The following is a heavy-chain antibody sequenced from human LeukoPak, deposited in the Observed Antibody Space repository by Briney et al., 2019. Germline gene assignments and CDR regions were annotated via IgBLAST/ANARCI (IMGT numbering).Heavy chain of an antibody. CDR3: AKSSGWYSLQNWFDP. V-gene: IGHV1-2*02. CDR2: INPDSGGT. CDR1: GYTLTELS. J-gene: IGHJ5*02. D-gene: IGHD6-19*01. Sequence: ASVKVSCKVSGYTLTELSMHWVRQAPGQGLEWMGWINPDSGGTNYAEKFQGRVTMTRDTSISTAYMELSRLRSDDTAVYYCAKSSGWYSLQNWFDPWGQGTRVTVSS.